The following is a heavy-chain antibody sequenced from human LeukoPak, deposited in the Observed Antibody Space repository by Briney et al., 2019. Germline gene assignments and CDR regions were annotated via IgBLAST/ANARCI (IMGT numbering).Heavy chain of an antibody. D-gene: IGHD4-23*01. CDR3: AKGYYGGNPAGAFDI. CDR2: ISSSGNTI. V-gene: IGHV3-11*01. J-gene: IGHJ3*02. CDR1: GFIFSDYY. Sequence: PGGSLRLSCAASGFIFSDYYMSWIRQAPGKGLEWVSYISSSGNTIYYADSVKGRFTISRDNSKNTLYLQMNSLRAEDTAVYYCAKGYYGGNPAGAFDIWGQGTMVTVSS.